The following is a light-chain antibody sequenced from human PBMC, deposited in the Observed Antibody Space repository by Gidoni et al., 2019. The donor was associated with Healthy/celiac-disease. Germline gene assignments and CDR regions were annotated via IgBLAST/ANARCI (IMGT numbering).Light chain of an antibody. CDR1: QGMSKY. CDR2: AAS. CDR3: QKCNSAPFT. V-gene: IGKV1-27*01. J-gene: IGKJ3*01. Sequence: DIQRTQSPSSLSAAVGDRVTITCLASQGMSKYLAWYLQEPGEVPTLLIYAASTLHSGVPSRFSGSGSGTDFTLTIRSLQPVDVATYYCQKCNSAPFTFGPGTKVDIK.